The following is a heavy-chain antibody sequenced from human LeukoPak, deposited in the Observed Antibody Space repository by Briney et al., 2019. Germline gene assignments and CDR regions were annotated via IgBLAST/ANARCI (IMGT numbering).Heavy chain of an antibody. V-gene: IGHV4-39*07. CDR3: ARGPDLYYYDSSGFPQPNYYYGMDV. D-gene: IGHD3-22*01. CDR2: IYYSGST. CDR1: GGSISSSSYY. Sequence: SETLSLTCTVSGGSISSSSYYWGWIRQPPGKGLEWIGSIYYSGSTYYNPSLKSRVTISVDTSKNQFSLKLSSVTAADTAVYYCARGPDLYYYDSSGFPQPNYYYGMDVWGQGTTVTVPS. J-gene: IGHJ6*02.